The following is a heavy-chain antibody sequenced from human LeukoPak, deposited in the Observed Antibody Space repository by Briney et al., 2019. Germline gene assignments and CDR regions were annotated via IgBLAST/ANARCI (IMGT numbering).Heavy chain of an antibody. CDR2: ISSSTSSI. D-gene: IGHD6-13*01. V-gene: IGHV3-48*04. CDR1: GFTFSNYN. CDR3: VKGQQLADY. Sequence: GGSLRLSCAASGFTFSNYNMNWVRQAPGRGLEWVSYISSSTSSIYYADSVKGRFAISRDNAKNSLYLQMNSLRAEDTAVYYCVKGQQLADYWGQGTLVTVSS. J-gene: IGHJ4*02.